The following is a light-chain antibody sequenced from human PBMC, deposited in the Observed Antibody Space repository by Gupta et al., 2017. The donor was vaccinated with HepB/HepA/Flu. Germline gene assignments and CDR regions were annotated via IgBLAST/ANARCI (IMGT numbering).Light chain of an antibody. CDR2: EVS. CDR3: SSYTSSSTHVV. Sequence: QSALTQPPSVSGSPVQSVTISCTGTSSDVGSYNRVSWYQQPPGTAPKLMIYEVSNRPSGVPDRFSGSKSGNTASLTISGLQAEDEADYYCSSYTSSSTHVVFGGGTKLTVL. V-gene: IGLV2-18*02. CDR1: SSDVGSYNR. J-gene: IGLJ2*01.